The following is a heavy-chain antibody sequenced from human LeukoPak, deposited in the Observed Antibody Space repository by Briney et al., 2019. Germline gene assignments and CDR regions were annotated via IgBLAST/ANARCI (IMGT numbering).Heavy chain of an antibody. V-gene: IGHV4-38-2*01. D-gene: IGHD4-17*01. CDR3: ARPNPYNYGTDAFDI. CDR2: IYHSGST. J-gene: IGHJ3*02. CDR1: GYSISSGYY. Sequence: SETLSLTCAVSGYSISSGYYWGWIRQPPGKGLEWIGSIYHSGSTYYSPSLKSRVTISVDTSKNQFSLKLSSVTAADTAVYYCARPNPYNYGTDAFDIWGQGTMVTVSS.